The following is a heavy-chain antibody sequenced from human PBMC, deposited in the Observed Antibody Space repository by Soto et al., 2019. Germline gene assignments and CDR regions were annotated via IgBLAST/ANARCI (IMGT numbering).Heavy chain of an antibody. D-gene: IGHD1-1*01. Sequence: QVQLQQWGAGLVKPSETLSLSCAVYGQSFSGHSWAWIRQPPGKGLEWIGEINESGSTYYNPSLTSRVTISTDTANNQFSLKLSSVSAADTAAYFCARGSGIVALPGELEDVKYDYWGQGTLVNVSS. J-gene: IGHJ4*02. V-gene: IGHV4-34*01. CDR3: ARGSGIVALPGELEDVKYDY. CDR1: GQSFSGHS. CDR2: INESGST.